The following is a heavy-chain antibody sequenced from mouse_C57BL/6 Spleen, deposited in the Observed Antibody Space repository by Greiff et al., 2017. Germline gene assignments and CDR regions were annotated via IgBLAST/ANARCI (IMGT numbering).Heavy chain of an antibody. Sequence: EVKVVAPGGGLVKPGGSLKLSCAASGFTFSDYGMHWVRQAPEKGLEWVAYISSGSSTIYYADTVKGRFTISRDNAKNTLFLQMTSLRSEDTSMYYGAKGERRLLHAMDYWGQGTSVTVSS. CDR2: ISSGSSTI. D-gene: IGHD2-3*01. V-gene: IGHV5-17*01. CDR3: AKGERRLLHAMDY. J-gene: IGHJ4*01. CDR1: GFTFSDYG.